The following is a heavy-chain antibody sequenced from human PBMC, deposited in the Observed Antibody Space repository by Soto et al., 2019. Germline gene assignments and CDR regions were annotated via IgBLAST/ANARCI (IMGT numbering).Heavy chain of an antibody. D-gene: IGHD2-15*01. CDR3: ARDLGWASPGYYYYGMDV. CDR1: GFTFSSYG. Sequence: QVQLVESGGGVVQPGRSLRLSCAASGFTFSSYGMHWVRQAPGKGLEWVAVIWYDGSNKYYADSVKGRFTISRDNSKNTLCLQMNSLRAEDTAVYYCARDLGWASPGYYYYGMDVWGQGTTVTVSS. CDR2: IWYDGSNK. V-gene: IGHV3-33*01. J-gene: IGHJ6*02.